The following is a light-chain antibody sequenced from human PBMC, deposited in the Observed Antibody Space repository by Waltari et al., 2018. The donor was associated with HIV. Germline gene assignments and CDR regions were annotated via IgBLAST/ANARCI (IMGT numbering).Light chain of an antibody. CDR2: KTS. Sequence: DIQMTQSPFTLSASVRDRVTISCRASQSISPWLAWYQQKPAKAPKRLIYKTSSLESGVPSRFRRGGSGAEVTLNISSLQPDDFATYYCQQYHTYSWTFGKGTKVEIK. CDR3: QQYHTYSWT. V-gene: IGKV1-5*03. CDR1: QSISPW. J-gene: IGKJ1*01.